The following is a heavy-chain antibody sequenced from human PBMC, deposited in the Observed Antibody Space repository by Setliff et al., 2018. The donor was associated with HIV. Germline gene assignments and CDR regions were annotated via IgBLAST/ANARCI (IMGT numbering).Heavy chain of an antibody. J-gene: IGHJ4*02. CDR3: ARAPGYYDSSGHIDY. D-gene: IGHD3-22*01. CDR1: GGSISSHY. CDR2: IYTSGST. V-gene: IGHV4-4*07. Sequence: PSETLSLTCTVSGGSISSHYWSWIRQPAGKGLEWIGHIYTSGSTDYDPSLKSRVTISVDTSKNQFSLKLSSVTAADTAVYYCARAPGYYDSSGHIDYWGQGTLVTVSS.